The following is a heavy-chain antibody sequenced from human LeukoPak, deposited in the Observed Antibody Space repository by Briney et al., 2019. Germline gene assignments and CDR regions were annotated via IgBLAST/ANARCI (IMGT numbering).Heavy chain of an antibody. J-gene: IGHJ5*02. CDR1: GGSISSYY. V-gene: IGHV4-59*01. Sequence: PSETLSLTCAVSGGSISSYYWSWIRQPPGKGREWIGYIYYSGSTNYNPSLKSRVTISVDTSKNQFSLKLSSVTAADTAVYYCARVVDTAMVYSPRWFDPWGQGTLVTVSS. CDR3: ARVVDTAMVYSPRWFDP. D-gene: IGHD5-18*01. CDR2: IYYSGST.